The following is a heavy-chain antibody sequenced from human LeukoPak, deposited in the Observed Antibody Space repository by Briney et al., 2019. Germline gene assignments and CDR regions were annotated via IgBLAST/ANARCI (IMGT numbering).Heavy chain of an antibody. V-gene: IGHV1-18*01. J-gene: IGHJ4*02. Sequence: AAVKVSCKASGYSFSSYGITWVRQTPGQGLEWLGWISASNGNTNYAQKLQGRVTMTSDTSTSTAYMDLRSLTPDDTAFYYCARYPLSYTGNWHYFFDYWGQGTLLTVSS. D-gene: IGHD1-7*01. CDR1: GYSFSSYG. CDR3: ARYPLSYTGNWHYFFDY. CDR2: ISASNGNT.